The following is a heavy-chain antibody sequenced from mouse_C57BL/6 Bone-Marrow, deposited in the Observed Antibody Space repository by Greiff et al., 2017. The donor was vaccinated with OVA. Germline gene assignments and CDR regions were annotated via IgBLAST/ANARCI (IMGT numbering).Heavy chain of an antibody. CDR3: ARRDYGSSSTVY. CDR1: GYTFTSYW. CDR2: IYPGSGST. D-gene: IGHD1-1*01. Sequence: QVQLKQSGAELVKPGASVKMSCKASGYTFTSYWITWVKQRPGQGLEWIGDIYPGSGSTNYNEKFKSKATLTVDTSSSTAYMQLSSLTSEDSAVYYCARRDYGSSSTVYWGQGTSVTVSS. V-gene: IGHV1-55*01. J-gene: IGHJ4*01.